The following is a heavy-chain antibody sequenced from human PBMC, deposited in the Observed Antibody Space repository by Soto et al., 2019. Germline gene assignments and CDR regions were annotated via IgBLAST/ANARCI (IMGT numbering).Heavy chain of an antibody. J-gene: IGHJ5*02. D-gene: IGHD7-27*01. CDR3: VRDLTAESIHDSRLSDWFDP. V-gene: IGHV1-46*01. CDR1: GYTFTNYY. Sequence: QVQLVQSGAEVKKPGASVKDSCKASGYTFTNYYMHWVRQAPGQGLEWMGIINPSGGSTSYAQKFQGRLTMTRDTSTSTVYMELSSLRSDDTAVYFCVRDLTAESIHDSRLSDWFDPWGQGTLVTVSS. CDR2: INPSGGST.